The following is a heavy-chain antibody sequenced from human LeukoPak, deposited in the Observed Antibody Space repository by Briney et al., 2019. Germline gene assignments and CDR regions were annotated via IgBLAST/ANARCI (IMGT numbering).Heavy chain of an antibody. CDR2: ISSSGTTI. Sequence: GGSLRLSCAASGFTFSSFELNWVRQAPGKGLEWVSYISSSGTTILYADSVKGRFTISRDNAKNTLYLQMNSLRAEDTAVYYCAKGTLPRGYRYGYDLYYFDYWGQGTLVTVSS. D-gene: IGHD5-18*01. J-gene: IGHJ4*02. CDR1: GFTFSSFE. V-gene: IGHV3-48*03. CDR3: AKGTLPRGYRYGYDLYYFDY.